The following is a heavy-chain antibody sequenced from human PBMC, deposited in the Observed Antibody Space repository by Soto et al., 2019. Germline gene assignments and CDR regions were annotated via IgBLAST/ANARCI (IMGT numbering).Heavy chain of an antibody. CDR3: ARLEGLATISYYFDF. J-gene: IGHJ4*02. CDR1: DDSINSDKYY. CDR2: ISYRGNT. D-gene: IGHD3-9*01. V-gene: IGHV4-39*01. Sequence: QLQLQESGPGLVKPSETLSLTCSVSDDSINSDKYYWGWIRQPPGKGLEWIGSISYRGNTYKNPSLHTQVTMSLGKSRSQFSLKLNSVTAADSAVYFCARLEGLATISYYFDFWGPGALVTVSS.